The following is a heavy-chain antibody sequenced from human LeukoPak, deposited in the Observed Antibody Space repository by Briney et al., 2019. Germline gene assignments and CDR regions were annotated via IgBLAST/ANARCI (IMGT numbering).Heavy chain of an antibody. J-gene: IGHJ4*02. CDR1: GFTFSSYW. CDR2: INTDGIST. D-gene: IGHD6-13*01. Sequence: PGGSLRLSCAASGFTFSSYWTHWVRQAPGKGLVWVSRINTDGISTSYADPVKGRFTLSRDNPKNTLYLKMNTLRAEDRAVFYCARVPSSSWWARDYWGRGTLVSVCS. V-gene: IGHV3-74*01. CDR3: ARVPSSSWWARDY.